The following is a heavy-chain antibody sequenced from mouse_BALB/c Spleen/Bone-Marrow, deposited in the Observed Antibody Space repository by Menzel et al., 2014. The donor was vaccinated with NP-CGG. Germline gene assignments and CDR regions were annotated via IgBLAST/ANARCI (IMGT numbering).Heavy chain of an antibody. Sequence: VQLQQSGAELAKPGASVKMSCKASGYTFTDYWMHWVKQRPGQGLEWIGYINPSSGYTEYNQKFKDKATLTADKSSSTAYMQLNILTSEDSAVYYCARRYGSLWYFDVWGTGTTVTVPS. CDR3: ARRYGSLWYFDV. CDR1: GYTFTDYW. D-gene: IGHD1-1*01. J-gene: IGHJ1*03. V-gene: IGHV1-7*01. CDR2: INPSSGYT.